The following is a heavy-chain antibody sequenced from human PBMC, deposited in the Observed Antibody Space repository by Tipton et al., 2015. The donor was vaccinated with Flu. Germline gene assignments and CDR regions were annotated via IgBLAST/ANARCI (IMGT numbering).Heavy chain of an antibody. Sequence: TLSLTCAVSGDSISSSNWWSWVRQPPGKGLEWIGEIYHSGSTNYKPSLKSRVTISVDKSKNQFSLKLSSVTAADTAVYYCAREQDQSIRIHNFYGSGSYSYWGQGTLVTVSS. CDR1: GDSISSSNW. V-gene: IGHV4-4*02. CDR2: IYHSGST. J-gene: IGHJ4*02. D-gene: IGHD3-10*01. CDR3: AREQDQSIRIHNFYGSGSYSY.